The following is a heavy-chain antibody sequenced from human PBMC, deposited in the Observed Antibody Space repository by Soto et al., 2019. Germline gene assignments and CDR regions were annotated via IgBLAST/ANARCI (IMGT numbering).Heavy chain of an antibody. D-gene: IGHD3-22*01. CDR2: ISGYNGNT. Sequence: GASVKVSCKASGYTFTDYGISWVRQAPGQGLEWMGWISGYNGNTKYAQKFQGRVTMTTDTPTNTAYMELRSLRSDETAVYYCARDREYYYDSSGNYYYHYGLDVWGQGTTVTVS. CDR1: GYTFTDYG. J-gene: IGHJ6*02. V-gene: IGHV1-18*04. CDR3: ARDREYYYDSSGNYYYHYGLDV.